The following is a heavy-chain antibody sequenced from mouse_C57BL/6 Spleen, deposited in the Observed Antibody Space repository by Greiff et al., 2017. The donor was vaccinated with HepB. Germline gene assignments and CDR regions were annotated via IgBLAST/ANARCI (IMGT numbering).Heavy chain of an antibody. D-gene: IGHD3-3*01. CDR2: INPSNGGT. V-gene: IGHV1-53*01. CDR1: GYTFTSYW. Sequence: QVHVKQPGTELVKPGASVKLSCKASGYTFTSYWMHWVKQRPGQGLEWIGNINPSNGGTNYNEKFKSKATLTVDKSSSTAYMQLSSLTSEDSAVYYCARSDSPYYFDYWGQGTTLTVSS. CDR3: ARSDSPYYFDY. J-gene: IGHJ2*01.